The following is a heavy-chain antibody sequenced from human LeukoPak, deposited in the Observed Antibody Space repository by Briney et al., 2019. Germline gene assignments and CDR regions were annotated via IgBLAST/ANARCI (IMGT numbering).Heavy chain of an antibody. CDR1: GGSISSGGYY. Sequence: PSEALSLTCTVSGGSISSGGYYWSWIRQHPGKGLEWIGYIYYSGSTYYNPSLKSRVTISVDTSKNQFSLKLSSVTAADTAVYYCARAEYGGNSDYWGQGTLVTVSS. D-gene: IGHD4-23*01. V-gene: IGHV4-31*03. J-gene: IGHJ4*02. CDR3: ARAEYGGNSDY. CDR2: IYYSGST.